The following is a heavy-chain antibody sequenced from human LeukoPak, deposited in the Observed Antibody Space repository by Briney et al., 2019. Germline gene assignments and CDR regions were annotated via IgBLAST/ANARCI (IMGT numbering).Heavy chain of an antibody. Sequence: GGSLRLSCAASGFTFSSYAMHWVRQAPGEGLEWVAVISYDGSNKYYADSVKGRFTISRDNSKNTLYLQMNSLRAEDTAVYYCARGIAVAGTDAFDIWGQGTMVTVSS. CDR3: ARGIAVAGTDAFDI. V-gene: IGHV3-30-3*01. D-gene: IGHD6-19*01. J-gene: IGHJ3*02. CDR2: ISYDGSNK. CDR1: GFTFSSYA.